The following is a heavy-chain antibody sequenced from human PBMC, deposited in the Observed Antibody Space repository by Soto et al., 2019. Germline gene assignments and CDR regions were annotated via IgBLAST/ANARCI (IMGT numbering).Heavy chain of an antibody. CDR1: GGSISSYY. Sequence: PSETLSLTCTVSGGSISSYYWSWIRQPPGKGLEWIGYIYYSGSTNYNPSLKSRVTISVDTSKNQFSLKLSSVTAADTAVYYCARLPATFNDAFDIWGQGTMVTVSS. CDR2: IYYSGST. V-gene: IGHV4-59*08. D-gene: IGHD3-16*01. CDR3: ARLPATFNDAFDI. J-gene: IGHJ3*02.